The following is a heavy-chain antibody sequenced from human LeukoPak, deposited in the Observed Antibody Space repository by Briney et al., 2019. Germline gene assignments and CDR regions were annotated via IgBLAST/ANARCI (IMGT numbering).Heavy chain of an antibody. CDR2: ISGSGGST. J-gene: IGHJ4*02. D-gene: IGHD5-18*01. Sequence: PGGALRLSCAASGFTFSSYARSWVRQAPGKGLEWVSAISGSGGSTYYADSVKGRFTISRDNPKNTVYLQMNSLRAEDTAVYYCAKVYSYGYIDYWGQGTLVTVSS. CDR1: GFTFSSYA. V-gene: IGHV3-23*01. CDR3: AKVYSYGYIDY.